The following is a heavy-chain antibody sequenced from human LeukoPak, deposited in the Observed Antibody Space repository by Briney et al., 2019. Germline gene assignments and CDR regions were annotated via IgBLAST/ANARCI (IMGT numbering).Heavy chain of an antibody. CDR1: GGSISSYY. D-gene: IGHD3-10*01. CDR3: ARAVVIGWFDP. V-gene: IGHV4-59*01. J-gene: IGHJ5*02. Sequence: SETLSLTCTVSGGSISSYYWSWIRQPPGTGLEWIGYIYYSGSTNYNPSLKSRVTISVDTSKNQFSLKLSSVTAADTAVYYCARAVVIGWFDPWGQGTLVTVSS. CDR2: IYYSGST.